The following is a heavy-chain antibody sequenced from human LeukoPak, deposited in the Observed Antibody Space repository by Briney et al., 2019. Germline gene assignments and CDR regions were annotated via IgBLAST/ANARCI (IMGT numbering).Heavy chain of an antibody. CDR2: INSDGSWT. CDR3: VTFYETY. D-gene: IGHD2/OR15-2a*01. Sequence: GGSLRLSCAASGTYWMHWVRQAPGKGLVWVSHINSDGSWTGYADPVKGRFTISKDNAKNTVSLQMNNLRAEDTAVYYCVTFYETYWGRGTLVTVSS. J-gene: IGHJ4*02. CDR1: GTYW. V-gene: IGHV3-74*01.